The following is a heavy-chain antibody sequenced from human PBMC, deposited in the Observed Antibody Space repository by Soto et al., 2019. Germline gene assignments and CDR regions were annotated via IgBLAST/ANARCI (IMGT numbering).Heavy chain of an antibody. J-gene: IGHJ6*02. D-gene: IGHD5-18*01. Sequence: DSLKVSCKCSGYSFTSYLIGWVRQMPGKGLEWMGIIYPGDSDTRYSPSFQGQVTISADKSISTAYLQWSSLKASDTAMYYCARHGDTRGYSYGYGMDVWGQGTTVTVSS. CDR1: GYSFTSYL. CDR2: IYPGDSDT. CDR3: ARHGDTRGYSYGYGMDV. V-gene: IGHV5-51*01.